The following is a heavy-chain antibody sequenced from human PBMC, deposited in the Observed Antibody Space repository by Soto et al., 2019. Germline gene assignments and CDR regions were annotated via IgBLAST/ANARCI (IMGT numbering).Heavy chain of an antibody. V-gene: IGHV4-39*01. J-gene: IGHJ6*03. CDR1: GASISTSDYY. Sequence: SETLSLTCTVSGASISTSDYYWGWIRQPPGKGLEWIGNIYYGGTTFYNPSLNSRVTISVDTSKNQFSLKLTSVTAADTAVFYCARLTSGAVSGSWGYYYMDVWGKGTTVTVSS. CDR3: ARLTSGAVSGSWGYYYMDV. D-gene: IGHD6-19*01. CDR2: IYYGGTT.